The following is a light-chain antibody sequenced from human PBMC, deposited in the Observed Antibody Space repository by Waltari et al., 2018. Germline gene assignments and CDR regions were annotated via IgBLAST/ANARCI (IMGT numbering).Light chain of an antibody. J-gene: IGLJ2*01. V-gene: IGLV2-8*01. Sequence: QSAPTQPPSASGSPGQSVTISCTGTSSDVGGYNYVSWYQQHPGKAPKLMISEVSKRPSGVPDRFSGSKSGNTASLTVSGLQAEDEADYYCSSYAGSNNPLFGGGTKLTVL. CDR3: SSYAGSNNPL. CDR2: EVS. CDR1: SSDVGGYNY.